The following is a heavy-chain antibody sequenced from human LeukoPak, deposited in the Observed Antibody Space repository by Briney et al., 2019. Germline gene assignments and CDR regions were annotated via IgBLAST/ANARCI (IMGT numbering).Heavy chain of an antibody. CDR3: ARASITMIVAT. CDR1: GGSVSSGTYY. CDR2: FLYSGST. J-gene: IGHJ4*02. D-gene: IGHD3-22*01. Sequence: SETLSLTCTVSGGSVSSGTYYWSWVRQPPGKGLEWIGNFLYSGSTHYNPSLKSRVTISVDTSKNQFPLNLSSVTVADTAVYFCARASITMIVATWGQGSLVTVSS. V-gene: IGHV4-61*01.